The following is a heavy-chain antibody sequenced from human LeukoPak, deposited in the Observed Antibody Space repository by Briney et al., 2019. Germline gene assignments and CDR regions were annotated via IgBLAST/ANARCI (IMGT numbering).Heavy chain of an antibody. V-gene: IGHV3-21*01. Sequence: GGSLRLSCAASGFPFSSYSMNWVRPAPGKGLEWVSSISSSSSYIYYADSVKGRFTISRDNAKNSLYLQMNSLRAEDTAVYYCARAYDSSGYSSDYWGQGSLVTVSS. D-gene: IGHD3-22*01. CDR2: ISSSSSYI. CDR3: ARAYDSSGYSSDY. CDR1: GFPFSSYS. J-gene: IGHJ4*02.